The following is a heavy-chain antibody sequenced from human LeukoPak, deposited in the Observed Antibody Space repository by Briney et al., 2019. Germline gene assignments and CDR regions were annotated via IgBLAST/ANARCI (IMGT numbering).Heavy chain of an antibody. D-gene: IGHD5-12*01. CDR2: IYYSGST. CDR1: GGSISSRTYY. Sequence: SETLSLTCTVSGGSISSRTYYWAWIRQPPGKGLKWIGSIYYSGSTYYNPSLKSRVTISIDTSKNQFSLNLNSVTAADTAVYYCARNSSGYAFDPWGQGTLFTVSS. J-gene: IGHJ5*02. V-gene: IGHV4-39*01. CDR3: ARNSSGYAFDP.